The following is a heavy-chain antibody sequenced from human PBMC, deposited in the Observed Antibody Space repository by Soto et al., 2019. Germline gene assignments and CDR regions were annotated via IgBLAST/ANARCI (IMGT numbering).Heavy chain of an antibody. V-gene: IGHV1-69*06. D-gene: IGHD3-22*01. J-gene: IGHJ6*02. Sequence: SVKVSCKASGGTFSSLDINWVRQAPGQGLEWMGGIIPISETTNYAQIFQGRVSIVADISTSTAYMELSRLRSEDTAVYYCARDLLSHSYDSGGYDSYFHAMDVWGQGTPVIVSS. CDR2: IIPISETT. CDR1: GGTFSSLD. CDR3: ARDLLSHSYDSGGYDSYFHAMDV.